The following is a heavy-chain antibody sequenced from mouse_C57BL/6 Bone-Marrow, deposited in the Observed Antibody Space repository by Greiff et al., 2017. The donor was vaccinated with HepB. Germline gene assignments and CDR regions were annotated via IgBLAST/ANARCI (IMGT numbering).Heavy chain of an antibody. D-gene: IGHD2-5*01. CDR2: INPSSGYT. CDR3: ARIGAYYSNYYYAMDY. V-gene: IGHV1-4*01. J-gene: IGHJ4*01. CDR1: GYTFTSYT. Sequence: VQLQQSGAELARPGASVKMSCKASGYTFTSYTMHWVKQRPGQGLEWIGYINPSSGYTKYNQKFKDKATLTADKSSSTAYMQLSSLTSEDSAVYYCARIGAYYSNYYYAMDYWGQGTSVTVSS.